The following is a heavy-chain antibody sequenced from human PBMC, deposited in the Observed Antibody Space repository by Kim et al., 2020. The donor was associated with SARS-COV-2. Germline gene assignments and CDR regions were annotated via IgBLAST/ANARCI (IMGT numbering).Heavy chain of an antibody. D-gene: IGHD6-13*01. CDR3: ARAGPWGQLADY. CDR1: GGSFSGYY. J-gene: IGHJ4*02. CDR2: INHSGST. Sequence: SETLSLTCAVYGGSFSGYYWSWIRQPPGKGLEWIGEINHSGSTNYNPSLKSRVTISVDTSKNQFSLKLSSVTAADTAVYYCARAGPWGQLADYWGQGTL. V-gene: IGHV4-34*01.